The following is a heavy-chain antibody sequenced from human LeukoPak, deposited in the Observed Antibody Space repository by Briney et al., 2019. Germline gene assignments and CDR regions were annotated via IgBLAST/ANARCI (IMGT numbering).Heavy chain of an antibody. V-gene: IGHV1-2*02. J-gene: IGHJ4*02. CDR1: GYTFTRYY. Sequence: ASVKVSCKASGYTFTRYYMHWVRQAPGQGLEWMGWINPNSGGTNYAQKFQGRGTMTRDTSISTAYMQLSRLRSDDTAVYYWAREGLPGSSGYHPTDYWGQGTLVTVSS. CDR3: AREGLPGSSGYHPTDY. D-gene: IGHD3-22*01. CDR2: INPNSGGT.